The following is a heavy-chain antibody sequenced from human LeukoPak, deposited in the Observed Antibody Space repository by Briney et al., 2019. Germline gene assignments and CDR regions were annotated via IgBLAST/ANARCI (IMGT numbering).Heavy chain of an antibody. D-gene: IGHD5-18*01. CDR1: GFTFSSYA. CDR2: IYSGGST. V-gene: IGHV3-53*01. Sequence: GGSLRLSCAASGFTFSSYAMSWVRQAPGKGLEWVSVIYSGGSTYYADSVKGRFTISRDNSKNTLYLQMNSLRAEDTAVYYCASGYSYADYWGQGTLVTVSS. CDR3: ASGYSYADY. J-gene: IGHJ4*02.